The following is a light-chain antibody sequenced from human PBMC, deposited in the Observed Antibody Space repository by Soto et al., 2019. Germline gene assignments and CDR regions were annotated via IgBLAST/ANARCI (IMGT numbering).Light chain of an antibody. J-gene: IGKJ2*01. V-gene: IGKV1-39*01. CDR1: QTIHNF. CDR2: AAS. CDR3: QDSFSPLYT. Sequence: DIQLTQSPSSLSASAGDRVTITCRASQTIHNFLNWYQQTPGKAPKLLIYAASNLRGGVPSRFSGGGSGTNFTLTINSLQPEDFATYYCQDSFSPLYTFGQGTMLDI.